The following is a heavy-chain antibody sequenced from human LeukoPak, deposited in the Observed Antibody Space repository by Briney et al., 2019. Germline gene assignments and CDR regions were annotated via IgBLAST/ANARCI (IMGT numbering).Heavy chain of an antibody. CDR2: ICSTSTI. V-gene: IGHV3-48*04. CDR3: ARDRSPMDSRWYADY. J-gene: IGHJ4*01. Sequence: PGGSLRLSCAVSGFTFGSYTMNWVGQAPGKGLEWVARICSTSTIYYAASLKSRFTISRENAKNSLYLQMNSLRPEHTAVYYCARDRSPMDSRWYADYWGHGTLVTVSS. CDR1: GFTFGSYT. D-gene: IGHD6-19*01.